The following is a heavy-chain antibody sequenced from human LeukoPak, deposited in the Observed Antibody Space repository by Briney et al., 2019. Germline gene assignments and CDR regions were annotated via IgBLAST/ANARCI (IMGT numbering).Heavy chain of an antibody. CDR3: AKVPTLWFGEPPRY. CDR2: ISGSAGST. CDR1: GFTFSSYA. J-gene: IGHJ4*02. Sequence: PGGSLRLSCAASGFTFSSYAMSWVRQAPGKGLGGVSAISGSAGSTYYADSVKGRFTISRDNSKNTLYLQMNSLRAEDTAVYYCAKVPTLWFGEPPRYWGQGTLVTVSS. D-gene: IGHD3-10*01. V-gene: IGHV3-23*01.